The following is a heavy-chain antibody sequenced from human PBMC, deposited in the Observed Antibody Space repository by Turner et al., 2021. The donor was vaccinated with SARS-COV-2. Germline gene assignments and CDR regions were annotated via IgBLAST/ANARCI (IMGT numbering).Heavy chain of an antibody. CDR3: ARQGREQWLASNWFDP. V-gene: IGHV4-39*01. CDR1: GGSISSSSYY. Sequence: QLQLQESGPGLVKPSETLSLTCTVSGGSISSSSYYWGWIRQPPGKGLEWIGSSYYSGSTYYNPSLKSRVTISVDTSKNQFSLKLSSVTAADTAVYYCARQGREQWLASNWFDPWGQGTLVTVSS. D-gene: IGHD6-19*01. J-gene: IGHJ5*02. CDR2: SYYSGST.